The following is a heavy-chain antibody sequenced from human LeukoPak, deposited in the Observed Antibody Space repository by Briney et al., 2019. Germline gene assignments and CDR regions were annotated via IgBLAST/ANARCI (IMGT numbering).Heavy chain of an antibody. CDR3: ARVLPVASRDY. V-gene: IGHV3-7*01. D-gene: IGHD2-2*01. Sequence: GGSLRLSCAASGFTFSTYWMSWVRQAPGKGLEWVANIKQDGSDKFYVDSVKGRFTISRDNAKNSMYLQMSSLRAEDTAVYYCARVLPVASRDYWGQGTLVTVSS. CDR2: IKQDGSDK. CDR1: GFTFSTYW. J-gene: IGHJ4*02.